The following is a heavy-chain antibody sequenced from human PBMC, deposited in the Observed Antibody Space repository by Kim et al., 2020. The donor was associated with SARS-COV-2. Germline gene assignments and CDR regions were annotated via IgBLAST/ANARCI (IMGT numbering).Heavy chain of an antibody. D-gene: IGHD6-13*01. Sequence: GGSLRLSCAASGFTFSSYAMSWVRQAPGKGLEWVSAISGSGGSTYYADSVKGRFTISRDNSKNTLYLQMNSLRAEDTAVYYCAKLFPSSSWYHHYYYYGMDVWGQGTTVTVSS. CDR3: AKLFPSSSWYHHYYYYGMDV. V-gene: IGHV3-23*01. CDR1: GFTFSSYA. CDR2: ISGSGGST. J-gene: IGHJ6*02.